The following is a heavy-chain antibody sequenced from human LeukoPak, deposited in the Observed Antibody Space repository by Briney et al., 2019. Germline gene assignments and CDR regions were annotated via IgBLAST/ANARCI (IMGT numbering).Heavy chain of an antibody. CDR1: GGSFSGYY. Sequence: PSETLSLTCAVYGGSFSGYYWSWIRQPPGKGLEWIGEINHSGSTNYNPSLKSRVTISVDTSKNQFSLKLSSVTAADTAVYYRARGKDYDFWSGYYRPMDVWGKGTTVTVSS. J-gene: IGHJ6*03. CDR3: ARGKDYDFWSGYYRPMDV. D-gene: IGHD3-3*01. CDR2: INHSGST. V-gene: IGHV4-34*01.